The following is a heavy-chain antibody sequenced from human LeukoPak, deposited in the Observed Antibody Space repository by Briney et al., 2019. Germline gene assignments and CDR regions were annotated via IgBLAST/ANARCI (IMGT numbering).Heavy chain of an antibody. J-gene: IGHJ3*02. CDR2: IYTSGST. Sequence: PSETLSLTCTVSGGSISSGSYYWSWIRQPAGKGLEWIGRIYTSGSTNYNPSLKSRVTISVDTSKNQFSLKLSSVTAADTAVYYCARVTLLVPAAFDIWGQGTMVTVSS. V-gene: IGHV4-61*02. CDR3: ARVTLLVPAAFDI. CDR1: GGSISSGSYY. D-gene: IGHD6-13*01.